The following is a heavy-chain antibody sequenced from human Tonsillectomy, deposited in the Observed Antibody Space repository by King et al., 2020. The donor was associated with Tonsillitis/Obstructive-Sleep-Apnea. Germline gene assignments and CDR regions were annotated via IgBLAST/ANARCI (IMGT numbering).Heavy chain of an antibody. CDR3: ARSRGYSYGFGRGFFDY. D-gene: IGHD5-18*01. CDR1: GGSISSYY. J-gene: IGHJ4*02. V-gene: IGHV4-59*01. Sequence: QLQESGPGLVKPSETLSLTCTVSGGSISSYYWSWIRQPPGKGLEWIGYIYYSGSTNYNPSLKSRVTISVDTSKNQFSLKLSSVTAADTAVYYCARSRGYSYGFGRGFFDYWGQGTLVTVSS. CDR2: IYYSGST.